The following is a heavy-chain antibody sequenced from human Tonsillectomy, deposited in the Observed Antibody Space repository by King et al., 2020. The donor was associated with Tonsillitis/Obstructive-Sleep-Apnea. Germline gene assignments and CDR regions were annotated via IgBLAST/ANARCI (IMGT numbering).Heavy chain of an antibody. V-gene: IGHV3-21*01. D-gene: IGHD2-2*01. CDR3: ARDWGRQTYCSTSSCADVFDV. CDR2: IIRRNSYI. Sequence: VQLVESGGGLVKPGGSLRLSCAASGFTFISYRMNWVRQAPGKGLVWVLAIIRRNSYIYYADSVNGRFTISRDQAKTSLYLQMNSLRAEDTAVYFCARDWGRQTYCSTSSCADVFDVWGQGTMVTVSS. CDR1: GFTFISYR. J-gene: IGHJ3*01.